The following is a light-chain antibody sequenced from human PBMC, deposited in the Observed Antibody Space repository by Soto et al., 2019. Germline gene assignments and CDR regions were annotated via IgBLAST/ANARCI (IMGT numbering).Light chain of an antibody. CDR1: SSNIGSNT. CDR3: AAWDDSLNGYYV. J-gene: IGLJ1*01. Sequence: QSVLTQPPSASGTPGQRVSISCSGGSSNIGSNTVNWYQQLPGTAPKLVIYSNNQRPSGVPDRFSGSKSGTSASLAISGLQSEDEADYYCAAWDDSLNGYYVFGTGTKVTVL. V-gene: IGLV1-44*01. CDR2: SNN.